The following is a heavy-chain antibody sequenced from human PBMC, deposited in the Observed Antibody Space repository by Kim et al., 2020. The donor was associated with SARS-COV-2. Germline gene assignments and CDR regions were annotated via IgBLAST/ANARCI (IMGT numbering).Heavy chain of an antibody. D-gene: IGHD4-4*01. CDR1: GFTFSSYS. CDR2: ISSSSSYI. V-gene: IGHV3-21*01. J-gene: IGHJ6*03. Sequence: GGSLRLSCAASGFTFSSYSMNWVRQAPGKGLEWVSSISSSSSYIYYADSVKGRFTISRDNAKNSLYLQMNSLRAEDTAVYYCARGLTVTTFYYYYYMDVWGKGTTVTVSS. CDR3: ARGLTVTTFYYYYYMDV.